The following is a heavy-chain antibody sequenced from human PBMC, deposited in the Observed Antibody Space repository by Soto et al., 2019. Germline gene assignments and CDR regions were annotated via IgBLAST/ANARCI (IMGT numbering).Heavy chain of an antibody. J-gene: IGHJ4*02. V-gene: IGHV1-3*01. Sequence: QVQLVQSGVEVKKPGASVKVSCKASGYTFTSYAMHWVHQAPGQRLEWMGWINAGNGNTKYSQKFQGRVTITRDTSASTAYMELGSMRPEDTAVYSGASSIRLAGDDWGQGALITVSS. CDR3: ASSIRLAGDD. CDR1: GYTFTSYA. CDR2: INAGNGNT.